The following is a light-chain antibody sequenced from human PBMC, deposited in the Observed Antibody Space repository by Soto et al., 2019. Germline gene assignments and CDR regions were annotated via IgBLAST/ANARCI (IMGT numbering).Light chain of an antibody. CDR1: QSISDW. Sequence: DIQMTQSPSTLYASVGDRVTITCRASQSISDWLAWYQQKPGKAPKLLIYKASRLESAFPSRFTASGSGTEFTLTITSLQPDDFATYYCQQYDSDPFTFGQGTKLETK. J-gene: IGKJ2*01. CDR3: QQYDSDPFT. CDR2: KAS. V-gene: IGKV1-5*03.